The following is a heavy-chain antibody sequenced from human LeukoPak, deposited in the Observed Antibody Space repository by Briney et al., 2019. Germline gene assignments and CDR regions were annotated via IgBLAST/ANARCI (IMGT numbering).Heavy chain of an antibody. J-gene: IGHJ4*02. D-gene: IGHD3-10*01. Sequence: GGSLRLSCAASGFTFSNYAMSWVRQAPGKGLEWVSGISLSGCITYYADSVKGRFAISRDNSKNTLYLQMNSLRAEDTAVYYCAISGLGFGEFRCLDYWGQGTLVTVSS. CDR1: GFTFSNYA. CDR3: AISGLGFGEFRCLDY. V-gene: IGHV3-23*01. CDR2: ISLSGCIT.